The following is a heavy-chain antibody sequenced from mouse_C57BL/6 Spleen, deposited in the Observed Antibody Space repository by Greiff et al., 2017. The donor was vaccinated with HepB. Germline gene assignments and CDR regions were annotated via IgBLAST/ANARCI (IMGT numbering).Heavy chain of an antibody. J-gene: IGHJ2*01. D-gene: IGHD4-1*01. CDR3: ARLGPYYFDY. V-gene: IGHV1-69*01. Sequence: QVQLQQPGAELVMPGASVKLSCKASGYTFTSYWMHWVKQRPGQGLEWIGEIDPSDSYTNYNQKFKGKSTLTVDKSSNTAYMQLSSLTSEDSAVYYCARLGPYYFDYWGQGTTLTVSS. CDR2: IDPSDSYT. CDR1: GYTFTSYW.